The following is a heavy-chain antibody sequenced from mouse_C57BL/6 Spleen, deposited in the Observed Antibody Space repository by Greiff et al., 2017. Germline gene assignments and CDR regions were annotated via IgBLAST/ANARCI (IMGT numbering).Heavy chain of an antibody. J-gene: IGHJ1*03. CDR2: ISYDGSN. CDR3: ARGWITTVVAPWYFDV. CDR1: GYSITSGYY. Sequence: DVQLQESGPGLVKPSQSLSLTCSVTGYSITSGYYWNWIRQFPGNKLEWMGYISYDGSNNYNPSLKNRNSITRDTSKNQFFLKLNSVTTEDTATYYCARGWITTVVAPWYFDVWGTGTTVTVSS. D-gene: IGHD1-1*01. V-gene: IGHV3-6*01.